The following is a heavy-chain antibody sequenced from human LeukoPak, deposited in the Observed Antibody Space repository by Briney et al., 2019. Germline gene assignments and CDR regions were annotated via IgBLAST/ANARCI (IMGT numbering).Heavy chain of an antibody. CDR3: VRHGESGRHHAYFDY. CDR2: SYYSGGT. V-gene: IGHV4-59*08. CDR1: GGSLNNYY. Sequence: SETLSLTCTVSGGSLNNYYWGWIRHAAGRGLEWIAYSYYSGGTNYNSSLKSRVTISVDTSKNQFSLKVTSVTAGDTGIYYCVRHGESGRHHAYFDYWGHGALVTVSS. J-gene: IGHJ4*01. D-gene: IGHD3-10*01.